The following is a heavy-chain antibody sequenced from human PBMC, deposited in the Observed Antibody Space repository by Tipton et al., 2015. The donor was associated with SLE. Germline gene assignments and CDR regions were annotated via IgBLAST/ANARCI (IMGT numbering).Heavy chain of an antibody. D-gene: IGHD3-22*01. CDR3: ASLTTPGAFDI. V-gene: IGHV4-39*07. Sequence: LRLSCTVSGGSISSSSYYWGWIRQPPGKGLEWIGSIYYSGSTYYNPSLKSRVTISVDTSKNQFSLKLSSVTAADTAVYYCASLTTPGAFDIWGQGTMVTVSS. CDR2: IYYSGST. CDR1: GGSISSSSYY. J-gene: IGHJ3*02.